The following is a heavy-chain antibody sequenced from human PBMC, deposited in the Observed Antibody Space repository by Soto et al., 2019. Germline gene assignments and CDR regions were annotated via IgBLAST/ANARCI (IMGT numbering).Heavy chain of an antibody. Sequence: EVQLVESGGGLVQPGGSLRLSCAGSGFTLSDHCIDWVRQAPGKGLAWVGRSRDKPQGYSTAYAASVKGRFTTSRDESKNSAYLQMDSLKTEDTAVYYCVRATYFSDSSGYTRCLDYWGQGTLVTVSS. V-gene: IGHV3-72*01. CDR2: SRDKPQGYST. CDR1: GFTLSDHC. D-gene: IGHD3-22*01. J-gene: IGHJ4*02. CDR3: VRATYFSDSSGYTRCLDY.